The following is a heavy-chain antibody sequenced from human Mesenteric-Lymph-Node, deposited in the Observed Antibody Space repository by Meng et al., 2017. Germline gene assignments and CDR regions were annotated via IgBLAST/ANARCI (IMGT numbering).Heavy chain of an antibody. Sequence: GGSLRLSCAASGFTFSSYAMSWVRQAPGKGLEWVSAISGSGGSTYYADSVKGRFTISRDNSKNTVSLQMNSLRAEDTAVYYCVRGVGAATFFDSWGQGTLVTVSS. D-gene: IGHD2-15*01. CDR2: ISGSGGST. V-gene: IGHV3-23*01. J-gene: IGHJ4*02. CDR3: VRGVGAATFFDS. CDR1: GFTFSSYA.